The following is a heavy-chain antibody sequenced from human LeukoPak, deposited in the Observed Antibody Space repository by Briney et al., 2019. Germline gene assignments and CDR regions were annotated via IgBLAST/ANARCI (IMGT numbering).Heavy chain of an antibody. CDR3: ARVSKIVVVVAAKDPPPGKQNWFDP. D-gene: IGHD2-15*01. Sequence: SETLSLTCTVSGGSISSSSYYWGWIRQPPGKGLEWIGSIYHSGSTYYNPSLKSRVTISVDTSKNQFSLKLSSVTAADTAVYYCARVSKIVVVVAAKDPPPGKQNWFDPWGQGTLVTVSS. CDR1: GGSISSSSYY. V-gene: IGHV4-39*07. J-gene: IGHJ5*02. CDR2: IYHSGST.